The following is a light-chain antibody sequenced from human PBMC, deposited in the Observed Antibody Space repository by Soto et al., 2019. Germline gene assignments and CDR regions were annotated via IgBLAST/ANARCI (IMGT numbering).Light chain of an antibody. CDR1: SSDVGGYSY. CDR2: DVS. V-gene: IGLV2-11*01. CDR3: CSFPGSYTLYV. J-gene: IGLJ1*01. Sequence: QSVLTHARAGSXSAGQSVTIFCTGTSSDVGGYSYVSWFQQHPGKAPKLMIYDVSKRPSGVPDRFSGSKSGNTASLTLSGLQAEDEADYYCCSFPGSYTLYVFGTGTKVTVL.